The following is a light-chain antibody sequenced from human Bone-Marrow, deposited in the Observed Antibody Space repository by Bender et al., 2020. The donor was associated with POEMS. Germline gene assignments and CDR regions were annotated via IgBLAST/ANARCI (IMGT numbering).Light chain of an antibody. V-gene: IGLV3-21*02. CDR1: DIGINS. CDR2: DDN. CDR3: QAWDSSTAV. J-gene: IGLJ2*01. Sequence: SYVLTQPPSVSVAPGQTATITCGGDDIGINSVHWYQQKPGQAPVLVVYDDNDRPFGIPERFSGSNSGNTATLTISGTQAMDEADYYCQAWDSSTAVFGGGTKLTVL.